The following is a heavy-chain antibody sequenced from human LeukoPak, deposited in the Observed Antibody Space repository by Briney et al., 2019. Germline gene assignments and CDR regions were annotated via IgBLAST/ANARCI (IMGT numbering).Heavy chain of an antibody. CDR2: IYHSGST. V-gene: IGHV4-4*02. CDR1: GGSISSSNW. D-gene: IGHD3-10*01. Sequence: PSETLSLTCAVSGGSISSSNWWSWVRQPPGKGLEWIGEIYHSGSTNYNPSLKSRVTISVDKSKNQFSLKLSSVTAADTAVYYCPRVVAGSERFDYWGQGTLVTVSS. J-gene: IGHJ4*02. CDR3: PRVVAGSERFDY.